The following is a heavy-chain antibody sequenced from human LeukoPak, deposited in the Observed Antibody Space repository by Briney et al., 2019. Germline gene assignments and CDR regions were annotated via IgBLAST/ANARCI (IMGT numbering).Heavy chain of an antibody. D-gene: IGHD5-18*01. CDR1: GDSVSSNSAA. CDR2: TYYRSKWYN. J-gene: IGHJ6*03. CDR3: ARDLDTADSYYYYMDV. V-gene: IGHV6-1*01. Sequence: SQTLSLTCAISGDSVSSNSAAWNWIRQSPSRGLEWLGRTYYRSKWYNDYAVSVKSRITTNPDTSKNQFSLQLNSVTSEDTAVYYCARDLDTADSYYYYMDVWGKGTTVTVSS.